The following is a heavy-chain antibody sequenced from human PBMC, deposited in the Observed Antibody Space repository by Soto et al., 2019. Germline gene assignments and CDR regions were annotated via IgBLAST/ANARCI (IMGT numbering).Heavy chain of an antibody. Sequence: GGSLRLSCAASGFTVSSNYMSWVRQAPGKGLEWVSVIYSGGSTYYADSVKGRFTISRDNSKNTLYLQMNSLRAEDTAVYYCATVYCGGDCFSYYYGMDVWGQGTTVTVSS. V-gene: IGHV3-53*01. D-gene: IGHD2-21*02. CDR2: IYSGGST. CDR3: ATVYCGGDCFSYYYGMDV. J-gene: IGHJ6*02. CDR1: GFTVSSNY.